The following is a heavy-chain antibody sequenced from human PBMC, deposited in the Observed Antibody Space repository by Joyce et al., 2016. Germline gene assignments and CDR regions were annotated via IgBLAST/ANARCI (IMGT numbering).Heavy chain of an antibody. Sequence: QVQLVESGGGVVQPGRSLRLSCAASGFTVRGYGMHWVRQAPGKGLEWVAVILYDGSNKYYADSVKGRFTISRDNSKNTLYLQMNSLRGEDTALYYCAKDHREYNRGFYWYFDLWGRGTLVSVSS. CDR1: GFTVRGYG. D-gene: IGHD5-18*01. V-gene: IGHV3-30*18. CDR3: AKDHREYNRGFYWYFDL. J-gene: IGHJ2*01. CDR2: ILYDGSNK.